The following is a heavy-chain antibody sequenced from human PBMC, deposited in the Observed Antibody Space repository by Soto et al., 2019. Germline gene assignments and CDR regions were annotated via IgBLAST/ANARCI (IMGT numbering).Heavy chain of an antibody. CDR3: ARDQPGYSYGYGLGY. D-gene: IGHD5-18*01. V-gene: IGHV3-21*01. CDR1: GFTFSSYA. CDR2: ISSSSSYI. J-gene: IGHJ4*02. Sequence: PGGSLRLSCAASGFTFSSYAMSWVRQAPGKGLEWVSSISSSSSYIYYADSVKGRFTISRDNAENSLYLQMNSLRAEDTAVYYCARDQPGYSYGYGLGYWGQGTLVTVSS.